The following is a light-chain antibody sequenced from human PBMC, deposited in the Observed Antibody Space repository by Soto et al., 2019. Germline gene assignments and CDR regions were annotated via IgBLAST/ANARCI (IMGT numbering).Light chain of an antibody. V-gene: IGLV2-14*01. J-gene: IGLJ1*01. Sequence: QSVLTRPASVSGSPGQSITISCTGTSSDVGGYNYVSWYQQHPGKAPKLMIYDVSNRPSGVSNRFSGSKSGNTASLTISGLQAEDEADYYCSSYTCSSTLDVFGTGTRSPS. CDR1: SSDVGGYNY. CDR2: DVS. CDR3: SSYTCSSTLDV.